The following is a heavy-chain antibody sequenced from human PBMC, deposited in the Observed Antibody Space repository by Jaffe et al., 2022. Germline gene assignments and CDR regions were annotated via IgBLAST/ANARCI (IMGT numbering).Heavy chain of an antibody. Sequence: QVQLQQWGAGLLKPSETLSLTCAVYGGSFSGYYWSWIRQPPGKGLEWIGEINHSGSTNYNPSLKSRVTISVDTSKNQFSLKLSSVTAADTAVYYCASKGVRYFDWLLPPYYFDYWGQGTLVTVSS. V-gene: IGHV4-34*01. J-gene: IGHJ4*02. CDR1: GGSFSGYY. D-gene: IGHD3-9*01. CDR2: INHSGST. CDR3: ASKGVRYFDWLLPPYYFDY.